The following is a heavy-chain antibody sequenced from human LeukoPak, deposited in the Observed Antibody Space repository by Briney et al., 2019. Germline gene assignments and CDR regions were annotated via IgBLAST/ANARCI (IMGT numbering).Heavy chain of an antibody. CDR2: IRQDGDTK. J-gene: IGHJ4*02. CDR3: ARSLPYGTTWYGRSDF. D-gene: IGHD6-13*01. Sequence: GGSLRLSCAASGLIFSDAWMGRVRQAPGKGLEWVANIRQDGDTKYYVDSVKGRFTISRDNAMNSLYLQMNSLRAEDTAIYYCARSLPYGTTWYGRSDFWGQGTLVTVSS. CDR1: GLIFSDAW. V-gene: IGHV3-7*03.